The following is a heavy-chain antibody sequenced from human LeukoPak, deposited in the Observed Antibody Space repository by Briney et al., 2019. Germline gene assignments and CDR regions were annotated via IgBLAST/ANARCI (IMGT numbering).Heavy chain of an antibody. V-gene: IGHV3-64D*06. D-gene: IGHD2/OR15-2a*01. CDR1: GSTFSSYA. Sequence: GGSLRLSCSASGSTFSSYAMHWVRQAAGEGLEYVSAINSDGDSTYYADSVKGRFTISRDNSKNTLYLQMSSLRPEDSAVYYCVKTPYSSTWYVGDSWGQGTLVTVSS. CDR2: INSDGDST. J-gene: IGHJ4*02. CDR3: VKTPYSSTWYVGDS.